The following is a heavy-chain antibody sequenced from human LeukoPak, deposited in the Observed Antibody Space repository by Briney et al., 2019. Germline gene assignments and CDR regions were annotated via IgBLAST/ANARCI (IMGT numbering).Heavy chain of an antibody. CDR2: INAGNGNT. D-gene: IGHD1-26*01. J-gene: IGHJ4*02. V-gene: IGHV1-3*01. CDR3: ARGIVGATGDYYFDY. CDR1: GYTFTSYA. Sequence: ASVKVSCKASGYTFTSYAMHWVRQAPGQRLEWMGWINAGNGNTKYSQKFQGRVTITRDTSASTAYMELSSLRSEDTAVYYCARGIVGATGDYYFDYWGQGTLVPSPQ.